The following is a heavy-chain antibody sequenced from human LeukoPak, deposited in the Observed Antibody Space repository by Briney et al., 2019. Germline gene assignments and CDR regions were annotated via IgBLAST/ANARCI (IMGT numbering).Heavy chain of an antibody. V-gene: IGHV3-23*01. D-gene: IGHD2-21*01. J-gene: IGHJ4*02. CDR3: AKDFRIGYSAHFDY. CDR2: IYENGGTT. CDR1: GFTFLSHA. Sequence: GGSLRLSCVGSGFTFLSHAMSWVRQAPEMGLEFVSGIYENGGTTYYADSVKGRFSISRDNSKNTLYLQMDSLRGEDTAVYYCAKDFRIGYSAHFDYWGQGALVTVSS.